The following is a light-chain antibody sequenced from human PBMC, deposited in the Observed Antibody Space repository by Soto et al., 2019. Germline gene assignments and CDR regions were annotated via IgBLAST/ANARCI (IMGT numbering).Light chain of an antibody. CDR1: SSNIGAGYD. CDR2: VNN. Sequence: QSVLTQPTSVSGAPGQRVTISCTGSSSNIGAGYDVHWYQQVPGTAPKLLISVNNKRPSGVPDRFSDSKSGTSASLAITGLQAEDEADYYCQSYDRSLSAVVFGGGTKVTVL. CDR3: QSYDRSLSAVV. V-gene: IGLV1-40*01. J-gene: IGLJ2*01.